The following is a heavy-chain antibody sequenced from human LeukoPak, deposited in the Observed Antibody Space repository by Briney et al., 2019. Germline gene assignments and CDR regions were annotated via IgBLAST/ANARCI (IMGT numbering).Heavy chain of an antibody. CDR1: GFTVSSNF. CDR3: ARDQDTLYNNNWFDP. Sequence: GGSLRLSCAASGFTVSSNFMSWVRQAPGKGLEWVSIIYSGGSTSYADSVKGRFTISRDNSKNTLYLQMNSLRAEDTAVYYCARDQDTLYNNNWFDPWGQGTLVTVSS. V-gene: IGHV3-53*01. J-gene: IGHJ5*02. CDR2: IYSGGST. D-gene: IGHD2-15*01.